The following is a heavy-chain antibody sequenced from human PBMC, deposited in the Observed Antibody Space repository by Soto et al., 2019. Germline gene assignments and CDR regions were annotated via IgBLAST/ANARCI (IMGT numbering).Heavy chain of an antibody. CDR3: ARNPDYGDYVI. Sequence: HPGGSLRLSCAASGFTFSSYAMSWVRQAPGKGLEWVSAISGSGGSTYYADSVKGRFTISRDNSKNTLYLQMNSLRAEDTAVYYCARNPDYGDYVIWGQGTLVTVSS. J-gene: IGHJ4*02. V-gene: IGHV3-23*01. CDR1: GFTFSSYA. CDR2: ISGSGGST. D-gene: IGHD4-17*01.